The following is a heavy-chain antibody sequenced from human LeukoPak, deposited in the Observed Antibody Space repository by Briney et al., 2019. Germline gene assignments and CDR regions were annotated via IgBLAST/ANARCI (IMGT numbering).Heavy chain of an antibody. J-gene: IGHJ4*02. D-gene: IGHD2-2*01. CDR2: INPNSGGT. V-gene: IGHV1-2*02. Sequence: ASVKVSCKASGYTFTGYYMHWVRQAPGQGLEWMGWINPNSGGTNYAQKFQGRVTMTRDTSISTSYMELSRLRSDDTAVYYCASPLGYCSSTSCSGDDYWGQGTLVTVSS. CDR3: ASPLGYCSSTSCSGDDY. CDR1: GYTFTGYY.